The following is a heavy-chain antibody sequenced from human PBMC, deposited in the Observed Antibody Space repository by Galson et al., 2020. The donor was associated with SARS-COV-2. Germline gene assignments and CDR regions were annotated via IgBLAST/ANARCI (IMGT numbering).Heavy chain of an antibody. CDR2: IIPIFCTA. D-gene: IGHD3-22*01. J-gene: IGHJ3*02. Sequence: SVKFSFKASGGTFSSYAISWVRQAPGQGLEWMGGIIPIFCTANYAQKFQGRVTITADESTSTAYMELSSLRSEDTAVYYCARWAQIDSSGYNEDAFDIWGQGTMVTVSS. CDR3: ARWAQIDSSGYNEDAFDI. V-gene: IGHV1-69*13. CDR1: GGTFSSYA.